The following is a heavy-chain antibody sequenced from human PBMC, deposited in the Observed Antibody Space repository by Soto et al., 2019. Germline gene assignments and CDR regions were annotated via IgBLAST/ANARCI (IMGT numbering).Heavy chain of an antibody. Sequence: GGSLRLSCSASGFTFSSYAMHWVRQAPGKGLEYVSAISSNGGSTYYADSVKGRFTISRDNSKNTLYLQMSSLRAEDTAVYYCVKSYYDSSGIFDYWGQGTLVTVSS. CDR1: GFTFSSYA. CDR2: ISSNGGST. CDR3: VKSYYDSSGIFDY. V-gene: IGHV3-64D*08. D-gene: IGHD3-22*01. J-gene: IGHJ4*02.